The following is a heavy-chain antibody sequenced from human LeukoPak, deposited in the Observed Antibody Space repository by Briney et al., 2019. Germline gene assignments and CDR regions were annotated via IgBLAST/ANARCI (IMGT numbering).Heavy chain of an antibody. V-gene: IGHV3-30*18. J-gene: IGHJ4*02. D-gene: IGHD4-17*01. Sequence: SGGSLTLSCGASGFSFISYGMHWVRQAPGKGLEWVGVISDDGRSKDYADSVKGRFTISRDNSKDTLYLQMNSLRAEDTAVYYCAKRPSDYGDYVSYFDHWGQGTLVTVSS. CDR1: GFSFISYG. CDR2: ISDDGRSK. CDR3: AKRPSDYGDYVSYFDH.